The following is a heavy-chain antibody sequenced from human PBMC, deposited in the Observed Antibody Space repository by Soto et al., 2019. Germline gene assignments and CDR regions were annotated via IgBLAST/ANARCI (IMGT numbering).Heavy chain of an antibody. CDR2: ISGSGGST. Sequence: AGCIRLSSAASGVTSSSYAMSWVRQAPGKGLEWVSAISGSGGSTYYADSVKGRFTISRDNSKNTLYLQMNSLRAEDTAVYYCAKSSARGWYYDSSGYYGYWGQGTLVTISS. D-gene: IGHD3-22*01. CDR3: AKSSARGWYYDSSGYYGY. J-gene: IGHJ4*02. V-gene: IGHV3-23*01. CDR1: GVTSSSYA.